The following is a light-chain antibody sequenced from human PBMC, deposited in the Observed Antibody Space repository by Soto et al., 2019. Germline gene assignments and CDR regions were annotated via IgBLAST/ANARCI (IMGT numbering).Light chain of an antibody. CDR1: QNIRTY. Sequence: DIQMTQSPSSLSGPVGYRVTITCRASQNIRTYLNWYQQKPGKAPQVLIYSASTLQSGVPSRFSGSGSGTEFTLTINNLQPEDSATYYCQQSQNTPRTFGQGTKVDIK. CDR3: QQSQNTPRT. CDR2: SAS. J-gene: IGKJ1*01. V-gene: IGKV1-39*01.